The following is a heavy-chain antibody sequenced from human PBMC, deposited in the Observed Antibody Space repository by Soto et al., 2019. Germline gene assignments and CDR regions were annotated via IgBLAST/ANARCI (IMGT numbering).Heavy chain of an antibody. D-gene: IGHD5-18*01. CDR2: IYYSGST. V-gene: IGHV4-31*03. CDR1: GGSISSGGYY. J-gene: IGHJ4*02. CDR3: ARVDTAMVDY. Sequence: ASETLSLTCTVSGGSISSGGYYWSWIRQHPGKGLEWIGYIYYSGSTYYNPSLKSRVTISVDTSKNQFSLKLSSVTAADTAVYYCARVDTAMVDYWGQGTLVTVSS.